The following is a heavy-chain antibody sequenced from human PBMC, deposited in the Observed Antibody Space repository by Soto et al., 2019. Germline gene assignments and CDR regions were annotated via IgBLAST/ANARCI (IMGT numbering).Heavy chain of an antibody. CDR1: GGSVSSGSYY. D-gene: IGHD4-17*01. Sequence: PSETLSLTCTVSGGSVSSGSYYWSWIRQPPGKGLEWIGYIYYSGSTNYNPSLKSRVTISVDTSKNQFSLKLSSVTAADTAVYYCARESTVTHLFCYWGQGTLVTVSS. CDR3: ARESTVTHLFCY. CDR2: IYYSGST. J-gene: IGHJ4*02. V-gene: IGHV4-61*01.